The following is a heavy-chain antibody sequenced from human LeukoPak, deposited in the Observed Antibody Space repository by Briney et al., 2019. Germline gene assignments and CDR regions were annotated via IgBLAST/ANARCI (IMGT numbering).Heavy chain of an antibody. CDR1: GFTFISHC. CDR3: ARDEYSRSYRDGACDM. CDR2: ISISSSYI. D-gene: IGHD6-6*01. V-gene: IGHV3-21*01. Sequence: PGGSLRLSCAASGFTFISHCMTWVRQAPGKGLEWVSSISISSSYIYYADSVKGRFTISRDNRKNSIYLQMNSLRAEDTAVYYCARDEYSRSYRDGACDMWGQGTMVSVSS. J-gene: IGHJ3*02.